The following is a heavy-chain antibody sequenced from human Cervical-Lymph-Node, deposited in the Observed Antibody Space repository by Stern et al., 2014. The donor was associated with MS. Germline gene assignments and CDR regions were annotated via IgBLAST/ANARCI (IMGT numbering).Heavy chain of an antibody. J-gene: IGHJ4*02. Sequence: VPLKESGPALVTPTQTLTLTCTFSGFSLSTSAMCVSWIRQPPAKALEWLAPLDWDDDKYYTTSLETRLTISKGTSKNQVVLTMTDMDPADTATYYCARAYYYDRVFDYWGQGTLVTVSS. CDR3: ARAYYYDRVFDY. V-gene: IGHV2-70*01. CDR2: LDWDDDK. CDR1: GFSLSTSAMC. D-gene: IGHD3-22*01.